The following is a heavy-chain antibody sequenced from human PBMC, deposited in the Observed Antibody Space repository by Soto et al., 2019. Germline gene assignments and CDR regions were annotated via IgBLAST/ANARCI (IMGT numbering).Heavy chain of an antibody. V-gene: IGHV1-3*01. D-gene: IGHD2-8*01. J-gene: IGHJ5*02. CDR2: INAGNGNT. Sequence: QVQLVQSGAEVKKPGASVKVSCKASGYTFTSYAMHWVRQAPGQRLEWMGWINAGNGNTKYSQKFQVRVTITRDTTASTAYMELSSLRSEATAVYYCARDRRNGWFDPWGQGTLVTVSS. CDR1: GYTFTSYA. CDR3: ARDRRNGWFDP.